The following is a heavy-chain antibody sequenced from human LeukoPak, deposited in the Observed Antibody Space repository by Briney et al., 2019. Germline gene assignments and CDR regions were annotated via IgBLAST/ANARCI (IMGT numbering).Heavy chain of an antibody. J-gene: IGHJ4*02. CDR2: VSNYDRRT. CDR1: GYTFSNYG. V-gene: IGHV1-18*04. Sequence: ASVKVSCKASGYTFSNYGISWVRQAPGQGPEWMGWVSNYDRRTNYAQKFQGRVTMTRDTSTSTVYMELSSLRSEDTAVYYCARDVNDILTGYYPRDYWGQGTLVTVSS. D-gene: IGHD3-9*01. CDR3: ARDVNDILTGYYPRDY.